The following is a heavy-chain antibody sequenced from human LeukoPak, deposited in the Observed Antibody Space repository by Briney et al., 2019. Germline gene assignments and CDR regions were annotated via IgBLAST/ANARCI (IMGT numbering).Heavy chain of an antibody. CDR1: GGTFSSYT. D-gene: IGHD1-26*01. J-gene: IGHJ3*02. CDR3: ARERGIVGARAAFDI. CDR2: IIPILGIA. Sequence: SVKVSCKASGGTFSSYTISWVRQAPGQGLEWMGRIIPILGIANYAQKFQGRVTITADKSTGTAYMELSSLRSEDTAVYYCARERGIVGARAAFDIWGQGTMVTVSS. V-gene: IGHV1-69*04.